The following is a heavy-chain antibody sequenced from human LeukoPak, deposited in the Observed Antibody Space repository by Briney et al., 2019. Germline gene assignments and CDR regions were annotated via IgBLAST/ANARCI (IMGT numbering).Heavy chain of an antibody. CDR3: ARAMRSTVTFDY. Sequence: SETLSLTCAVYGGSFGGYYWSWIRQPPGKGLEWIGEINHSGSTNYNPSLKSRVTISVDTSKNQFSLKLSSVTAADTAVYYCARAMRSTVTFDYWGQGTLVTVSS. D-gene: IGHD4-17*01. CDR1: GGSFGGYY. CDR2: INHSGST. V-gene: IGHV4-34*01. J-gene: IGHJ4*02.